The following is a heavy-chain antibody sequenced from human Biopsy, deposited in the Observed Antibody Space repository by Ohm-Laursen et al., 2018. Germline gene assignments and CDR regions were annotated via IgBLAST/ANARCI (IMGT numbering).Heavy chain of an antibody. CDR1: GYSFSTYD. CDR2: MIPSSGKT. V-gene: IGHV1-8*01. CDR3: ARGYSRRVSIFEASIYWFDT. Sequence: ASVKVSCKASGYSFSTYDVNWVRQARGQGLEWMGWMIPSSGKTGYAQRFQGRVTLTMNTSISTAYMELSGLRSEDTAVYFCARGYSRRVSIFEASIYWFDTWGQGTPVTVSS. J-gene: IGHJ5*02. D-gene: IGHD6-6*01.